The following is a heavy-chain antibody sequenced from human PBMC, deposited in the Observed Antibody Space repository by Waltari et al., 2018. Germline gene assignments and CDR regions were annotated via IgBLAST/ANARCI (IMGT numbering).Heavy chain of an antibody. CDR3: AREAYYGSGRGYYYMDV. D-gene: IGHD3-10*01. J-gene: IGHJ6*03. CDR2: IYSGGST. V-gene: IGHV3-53*02. Sequence: EVQLVETGGGLIQPGGSLRLSCAASGFTVRSNYISWVRQAPGKGLEWVSVIYSGGSTYYADSVKGRFTISRDNSKNTLYLKMNSLRAEDTAVYYCAREAYYGSGRGYYYMDVWGKGTTVTVSS. CDR1: GFTVRSNY.